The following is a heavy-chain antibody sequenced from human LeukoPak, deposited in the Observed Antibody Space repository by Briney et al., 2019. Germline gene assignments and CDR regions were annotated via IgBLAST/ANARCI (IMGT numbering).Heavy chain of an antibody. V-gene: IGHV3-7*01. D-gene: IGHD2-15*01. CDR2: IKQDGSEK. Sequence: GGSLRLSCAASGFTFSSYWMSWVRQAPGKGLEWVANIKQDGSEKYYVDSVKGRFTLSRDNAKNSLYLQMNSLRAEDTAVYYCARSTQYCSGGSCYRGYYYYYMDVWGKGTTVTVSS. J-gene: IGHJ6*03. CDR3: ARSTQYCSGGSCYRGYYYYYMDV. CDR1: GFTFSSYW.